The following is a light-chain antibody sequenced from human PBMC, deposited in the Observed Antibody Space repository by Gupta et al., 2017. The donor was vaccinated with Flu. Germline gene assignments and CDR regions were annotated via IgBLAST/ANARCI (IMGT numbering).Light chain of an antibody. J-gene: IGLJ2*01. CDR3: VLDMGSGIVV. CDR2: STN. Sequence: QTVVTQEPSFSVSPGGTVTLTCGLSSGSVSTSYYPSWYQQTPVQAPRRLIYSTNTRSAGVPDRFSGSIRGNTAALTITGAQADDESDYYCVLDMGSGIVVFGGGTKLTVL. CDR1: SGSVSTSYY. V-gene: IGLV8-61*01.